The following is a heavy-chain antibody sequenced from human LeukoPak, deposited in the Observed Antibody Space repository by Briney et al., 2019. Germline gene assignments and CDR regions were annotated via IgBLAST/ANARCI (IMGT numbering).Heavy chain of an antibody. J-gene: IGHJ3*02. CDR2: IRSKAYGGTT. CDR3: TRDRYCSGGSCLDAFDI. CDR1: GFTFGDYA. D-gene: IGHD2-15*01. Sequence: PGGSLRLSCTTSGFTFGDYATRWVRQAPGKGLEYVAFIRSKAYGGTTEYAASVKGRFTISRDDSKSIAYLQMNSLKTEDTAVYYCTRDRYCSGGSCLDAFDIWGQGTMVTVSS. V-gene: IGHV3-49*04.